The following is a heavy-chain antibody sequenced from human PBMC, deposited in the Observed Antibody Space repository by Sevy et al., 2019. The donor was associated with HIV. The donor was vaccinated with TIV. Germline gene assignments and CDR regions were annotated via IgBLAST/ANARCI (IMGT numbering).Heavy chain of an antibody. CDR3: ARGSGDNPRSTFDP. J-gene: IGHJ5*02. CDR2: ISAYNGNT. V-gene: IGHV1-18*04. Sequence: ASVKVSCKASGYTFTSYGISWVRQAPGQGLEWMGWISAYNGNTNYAQKLQGRVTMTTDTSTSTAYMELRSLRSDDTAGYHCARGSGDNPRSTFDPWGQGTLVTVSS. D-gene: IGHD6-13*01. CDR1: GYTFTSYG.